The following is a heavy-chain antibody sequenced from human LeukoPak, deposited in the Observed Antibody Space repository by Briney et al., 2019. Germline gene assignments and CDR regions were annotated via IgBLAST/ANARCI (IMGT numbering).Heavy chain of an antibody. D-gene: IGHD2-15*01. CDR2: IWYDGSNK. CDR3: AFLGYCSGGSCYSDEYFQH. Sequence: GGSLRLSCAASGFTFSSYGMHWVRQAPGKGLEWVAVIWYDGSNKYYADSVKGRFTISRDNSKNTLYLQMNSLRAEDTAVYYCAFLGYCSGGSCYSDEYFQHWGQAPWSPSPQ. V-gene: IGHV3-33*01. J-gene: IGHJ1*01. CDR1: GFTFSSYG.